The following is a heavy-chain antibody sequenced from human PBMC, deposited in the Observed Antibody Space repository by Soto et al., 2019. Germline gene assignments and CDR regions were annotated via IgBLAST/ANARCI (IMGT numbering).Heavy chain of an antibody. Sequence: SETLSLTCTVSGGSISSSSYYWGWIRQPPGKGLEWIGSIYYSGSTYYNPSLKSRVTISVDTSKNQFSLKLSSVTAADTAAYYCASASVEYSSSFDYWGQGTLVTVSS. CDR1: GGSISSSSYY. D-gene: IGHD6-6*01. V-gene: IGHV4-39*01. CDR2: IYYSGST. CDR3: ASASVEYSSSFDY. J-gene: IGHJ4*02.